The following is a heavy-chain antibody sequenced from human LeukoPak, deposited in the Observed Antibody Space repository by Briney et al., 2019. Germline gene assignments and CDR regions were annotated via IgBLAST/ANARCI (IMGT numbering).Heavy chain of an antibody. D-gene: IGHD4/OR15-4a*01. CDR2: ISSSSTYI. CDR3: ARDEVYGEQYYFDY. V-gene: IGHV3-21*01. J-gene: IGHJ4*02. CDR1: GFTFSTYT. Sequence: PGGSLRLSCAASGFTFSTYTMNWVRQAPGKGLEWVSSISSSSTYIYYADSVKGRFTISGDNAKNSLYLQMNSLRAEDMAVYYCARDEVYGEQYYFDYWGQGTLVTVSS.